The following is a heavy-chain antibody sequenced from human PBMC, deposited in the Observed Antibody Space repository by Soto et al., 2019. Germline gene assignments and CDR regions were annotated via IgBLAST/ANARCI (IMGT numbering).Heavy chain of an antibody. CDR3: ARVSGSYYYGMDV. J-gene: IGHJ6*02. D-gene: IGHD1-26*01. V-gene: IGHV4-61*05. CDR2: IYYSGST. Sequence: QPPGKGLEWIGYIYYSGSTNYNPSLKSRVTISVDKSKNQFSLKLSSVTAADTAVYYCARVSGSYYYGMDVWGQGTTVTVSS.